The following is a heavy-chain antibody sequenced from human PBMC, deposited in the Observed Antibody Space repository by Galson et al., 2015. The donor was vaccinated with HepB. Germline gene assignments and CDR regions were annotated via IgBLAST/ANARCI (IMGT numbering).Heavy chain of an antibody. CDR3: AQGFSYDDDDDLNAEYHQH. J-gene: IGHJ1*01. Sequence: SLRLSCAGSGFTFDNTARSWVRLAPGLGLQWISAISGSGVRKYSADSMKGRFSISRDNSRNTLYLQMTNLKVEDTAVYYCAQGFSYDDDDDLNAEYHQHWGQGTQVTVSS. CDR2: ISGSGVRK. D-gene: IGHD3-3*01. CDR1: GFTFDNTA. V-gene: IGHV3-23*01.